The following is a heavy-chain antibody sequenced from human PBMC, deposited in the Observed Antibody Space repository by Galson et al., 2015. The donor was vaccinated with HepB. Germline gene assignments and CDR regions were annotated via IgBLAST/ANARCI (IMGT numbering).Heavy chain of an antibody. CDR1: GFTFRTSW. D-gene: IGHD2-15*01. V-gene: IGHV3-7*01. CDR2: INADGSDE. CDR3: ATDGGWFRLDP. Sequence: SLRLSCAASGFTFRTSWMTWVRQGPGRGLEWVANINADGSDEFYVDSVKDRFTISRDNAKNSLYLQMNSLRAEDTGVYYCATDGGWFRLDPWGQGTLVTGSS. J-gene: IGHJ5*02.